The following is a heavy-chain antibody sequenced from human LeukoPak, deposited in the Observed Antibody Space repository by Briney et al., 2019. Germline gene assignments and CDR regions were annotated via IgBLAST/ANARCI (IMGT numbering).Heavy chain of an antibody. D-gene: IGHD2-2*02. CDR1: GGSISSGDSS. J-gene: IGHJ4*02. CDR2: IYSSGDT. V-gene: IGHV4-30-4*01. Sequence: PSETLSLTCTVSGGSISSGDSSWSWIRQPPGKGLEWIGYIYSSGDTYYNPSLKSRVTISVDTSKNQFSLRLSSVTAADTAAYYCARTPGYCSGTSCYIGYWGQGTLVTVSS. CDR3: ARTPGYCSGTSCYIGY.